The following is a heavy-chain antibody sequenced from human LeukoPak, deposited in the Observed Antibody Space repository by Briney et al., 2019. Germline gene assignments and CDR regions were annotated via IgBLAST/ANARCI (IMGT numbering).Heavy chain of an antibody. CDR3: ARGTTGVSSIDFKNENFDY. V-gene: IGHV3-21*01. D-gene: IGHD6-6*01. CDR2: VSSSSSYI. CDR1: GFTFSSYR. J-gene: IGHJ4*02. Sequence: PGGSLRLSCAASGFTFSSYRMNWVRQAPGKGLEWVSSVSSSSSYIYYADSVKGRFTISRDNAKNSLYLQMNSLRAEDTAVYYCARGTTGVSSIDFKNENFDYWGQGTLVTVSS.